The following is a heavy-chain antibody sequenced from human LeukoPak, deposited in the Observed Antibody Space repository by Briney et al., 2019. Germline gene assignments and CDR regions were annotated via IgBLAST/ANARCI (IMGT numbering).Heavy chain of an antibody. CDR2: ISSSSSYI. CDR3: ARETMVRGVLNWFDP. CDR1: GFTFSSYS. D-gene: IGHD3-10*01. Sequence: KPGGSLRLSCAASGFTFSSYSMNWVRQAPGKGLEWVSSISSSSSYIYYADSVKGRFTISRDNAKNSLYLQMNSLRAEDTAVYYCARETMVRGVLNWFDPWGQGTLVTVSS. J-gene: IGHJ5*02. V-gene: IGHV3-21*01.